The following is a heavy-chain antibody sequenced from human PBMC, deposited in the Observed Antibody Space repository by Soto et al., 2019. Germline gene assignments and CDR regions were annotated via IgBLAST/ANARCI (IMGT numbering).Heavy chain of an antibody. CDR2: VNHSGVT. CDR3: ARAYYYYGMDL. CDR1: GGFFRDYF. J-gene: IGHJ6*02. V-gene: IGHV4-34*01. Sequence: FLTCAVYGGFFRDYFWTWVRQPPGKGLEWIGDVNHSGVTNYNPSLKSRVTIAVDTSKNHFSLNLTSVTAADTAVYYCARAYYYYGMDLWGQGTTVTVSS.